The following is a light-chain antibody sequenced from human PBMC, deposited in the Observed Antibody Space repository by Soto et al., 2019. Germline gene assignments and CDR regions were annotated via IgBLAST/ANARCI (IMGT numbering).Light chain of an antibody. V-gene: IGLV2-14*01. CDR3: SSFTSSGTVL. CDR2: EVT. J-gene: IGLJ2*01. CDR1: NSDVGAYNY. Sequence: QSALTQPASVSGSPGQSITISCTATNSDVGAYNYVSWYQQYPGKVPRLMIYEVTNRASGVSSRFFASKSGNTASLTISGLQAEDEADYYCSSFTSSGTVLFGGGTKVTVL.